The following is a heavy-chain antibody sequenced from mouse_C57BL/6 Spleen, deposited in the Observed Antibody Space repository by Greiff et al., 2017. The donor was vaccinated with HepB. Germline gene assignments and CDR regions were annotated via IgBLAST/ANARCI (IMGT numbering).Heavy chain of an antibody. CDR1: GFTFSSYA. J-gene: IGHJ4*01. CDR2: ISDGGSYT. Sequence: DVKLVESGGGLVKPGGSLKLSCAASGFTFSSYAMSWVRQTPEKRLEWVATISDGGSYTYYPDNVKGRFTISRDNAKNNLYLQMSHLKSEDTAMYYCARERVAYDSYAMDYWGQGTSVTVSS. D-gene: IGHD2-12*01. V-gene: IGHV5-4*01. CDR3: ARERVAYDSYAMDY.